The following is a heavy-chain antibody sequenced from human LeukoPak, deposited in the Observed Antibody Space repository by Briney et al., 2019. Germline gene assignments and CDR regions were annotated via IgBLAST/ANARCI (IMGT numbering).Heavy chain of an antibody. D-gene: IGHD5-18*01. V-gene: IGHV4-59*01. CDR2: IYYSGST. CDR1: GGSISSYY. J-gene: IGHJ4*02. CDR3: ARDRSPAPGRSYGRGHFDY. Sequence: SETLSLTCTVSGGSISSYYWSWIRQPPGKGLEWIGYIYYSGSTNYNPSLKSRVTISVDTSKNQFSLKLSSVTADDTAVYYCARDRSPAPGRSYGRGHFDYWGQGTLVTVSS.